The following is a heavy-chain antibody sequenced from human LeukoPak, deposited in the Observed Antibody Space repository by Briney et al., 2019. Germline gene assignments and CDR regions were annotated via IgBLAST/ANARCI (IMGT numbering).Heavy chain of an antibody. Sequence: SGPTLVRPTQTLTLTCTFSGFSLGTSEVGVGWIRQPPRQALEWLAIIYWDDDKRYNPSLKGRLTITKDTSNNQVVLTMTAMDPLDTGTYFCAHRPIALRQGGFDYWGQGTLVTVSS. CDR1: GFSLGTSEVG. CDR3: AHRPIALRQGGFDY. V-gene: IGHV2-5*02. J-gene: IGHJ4*02. D-gene: IGHD2/OR15-2a*01. CDR2: IYWDDDK.